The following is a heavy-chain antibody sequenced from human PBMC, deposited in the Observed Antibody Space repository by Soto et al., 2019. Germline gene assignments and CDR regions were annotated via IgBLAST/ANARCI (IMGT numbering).Heavy chain of an antibody. CDR1: GFTFSSYA. CDR3: AKDSSWFGELLFDF. CDR2: ISGSSGNT. Sequence: EVQLLESGGGLVQPGGSLRLSCAASGFTFSSYAMSWVRQAPGKGLEWVSAISGSSGNTYYADSMKGRFTISRDNSKNTLYLQMNSLRAEDTAVYYCAKDSSWFGELLFDFWGQGPLVTVPS. D-gene: IGHD3-10*01. J-gene: IGHJ4*02. V-gene: IGHV3-23*01.